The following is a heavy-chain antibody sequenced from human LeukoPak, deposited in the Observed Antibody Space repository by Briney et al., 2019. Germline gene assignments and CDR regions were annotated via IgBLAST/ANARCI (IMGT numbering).Heavy chain of an antibody. J-gene: IGHJ5*02. CDR3: ARLGYRNYVDP. D-gene: IGHD6-13*01. CDR2: IYFSGIT. Sequence: SETLSLTCTVSGGSISSHYWSWIRQSPGKGLEWIGYIYFSGITNYNPSLKSRVTISVDTSKNQFSLRLSSLTAADTAVYYCARLGYRNYVDPWGQGTLVTVSS. CDR1: GGSISSHY. V-gene: IGHV4-59*08.